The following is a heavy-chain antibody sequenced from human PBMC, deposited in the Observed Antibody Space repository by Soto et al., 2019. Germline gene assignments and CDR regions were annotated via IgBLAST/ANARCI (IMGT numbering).Heavy chain of an antibody. D-gene: IGHD6-19*01. CDR2: IKSRNDGGTT. Sequence: GGSLRLSCAASGFTFNKAWMNWVRQAPGKGLEWVGRIKSRNDGGTTDYAAPVKGRFTISRDDSKNTVYLQMNSLKTEDTAMYYCNSGGSGWDPDYWGQGTPVTVSS. J-gene: IGHJ4*02. CDR3: NSGGSGWDPDY. V-gene: IGHV3-15*07. CDR1: GFTFNKAW.